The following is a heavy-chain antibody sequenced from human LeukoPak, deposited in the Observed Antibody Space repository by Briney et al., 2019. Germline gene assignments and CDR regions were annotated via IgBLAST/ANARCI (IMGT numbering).Heavy chain of an antibody. CDR3: ARPSRTSWFYYYGMDA. D-gene: IGHD2-2*01. CDR1: GYTFTSFY. Sequence: ASVKVSCKASGYTFTSFYMHWVRQAPGQGLEWMGVINSSGDSTTYAQNFRGRVTMTTDTSTSTVYMELSSLRSEDTAVYYCARPSRTSWFYYYGMDAWGPGTAATVSS. CDR2: INSSGDST. V-gene: IGHV1-46*01. J-gene: IGHJ6*02.